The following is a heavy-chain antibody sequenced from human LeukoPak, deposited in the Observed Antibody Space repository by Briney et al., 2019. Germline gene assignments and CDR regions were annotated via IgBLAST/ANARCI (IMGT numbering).Heavy chain of an antibody. CDR2: IYSGGST. Sequence: SGGSLRLSCAASGFTVSSNYMSWVRQAPGKGLEWVSVIYSGGSTYYADSVKGRFTISRDNSKNALYLQMSSLRAEDTAVYYCVLGTTLKFYFDDWGQGTLVTVSS. V-gene: IGHV3-53*05. CDR3: VLGTTLKFYFDD. J-gene: IGHJ4*02. CDR1: GFTVSSNY. D-gene: IGHD1-26*01.